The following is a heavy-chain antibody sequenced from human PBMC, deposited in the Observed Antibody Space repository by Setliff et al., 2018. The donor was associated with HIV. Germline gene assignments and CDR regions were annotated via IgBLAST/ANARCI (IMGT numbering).Heavy chain of an antibody. Sequence: SVKVSCKASGGTFSSYAISWVRQAPGQGLEWVGGIIPIFGTANYAQKFQGRVTITADESTSTAYMELNSLRSDDTAVYYCARGRYGSGTYWGLYYYYYMDVWGKGTTVTVSS. CDR2: IIPIFGTA. V-gene: IGHV1-69*13. CDR3: ARGRYGSGTYWGLYYYYYMDV. CDR1: GGTFSSYA. J-gene: IGHJ6*03. D-gene: IGHD3-10*01.